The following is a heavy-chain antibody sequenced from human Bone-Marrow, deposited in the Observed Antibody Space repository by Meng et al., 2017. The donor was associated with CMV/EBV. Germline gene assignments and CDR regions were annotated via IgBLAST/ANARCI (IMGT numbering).Heavy chain of an antibody. D-gene: IGHD3-16*01. CDR2: TYSDGGTT. Sequence: GASLKISCAASGFTFSRYAMTGVRQAPGKRLEWGSVTYSDGGTTYYADFVKGRFTISRDNTKNTLYLQMNSLRAEDTDLYYCAKVITHSPLGYFDNWGQGTLVTVDS. V-gene: IGHV3-23*03. J-gene: IGHJ4*02. CDR1: GFTFSRYA. CDR3: AKVITHSPLGYFDN.